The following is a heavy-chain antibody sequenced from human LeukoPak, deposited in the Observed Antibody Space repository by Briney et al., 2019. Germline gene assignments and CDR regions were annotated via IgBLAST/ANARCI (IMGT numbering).Heavy chain of an antibody. J-gene: IGHJ5*02. CDR1: GASISSHY. V-gene: IGHV4-4*07. CDR2: IYNTGSA. CDR3: ARYCSSTSCYWFDP. Sequence: SETLSLTCNVSGASISSHYWNWIRQPAGKELEWIGRIYNTGSANYNPSLKSRVTMSLDTSRNQISLKLTSVTAADTTVYYCARYCSSTSCYWFDPWGQGTLVTVSS. D-gene: IGHD2-2*01.